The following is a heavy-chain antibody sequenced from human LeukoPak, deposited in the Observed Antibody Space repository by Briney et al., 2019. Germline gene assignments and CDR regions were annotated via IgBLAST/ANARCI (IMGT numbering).Heavy chain of an antibody. J-gene: IGHJ4*02. D-gene: IGHD2-15*01. CDR1: GYSISSGYY. CDR3: ARSYCSGGSCQVGVFDY. Sequence: SETLSLTCTVSGYSISSGYYWGWIRQPPGKGLEWIGSIYHSGSTYYNPSLKSRVTISVDTSKNQFSLKLSSVTAADTAVYYCARSYCSGGSCQVGVFDYWGQGTLVTVSS. CDR2: IYHSGST. V-gene: IGHV4-38-2*02.